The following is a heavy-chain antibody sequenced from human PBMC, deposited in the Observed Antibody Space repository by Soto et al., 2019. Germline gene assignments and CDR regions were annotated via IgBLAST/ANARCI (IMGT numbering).Heavy chain of an antibody. CDR3: ARDYDYLWGNYRPLWYFDY. J-gene: IGHJ4*02. V-gene: IGHV3-23*01. CDR2: ISRSGATT. D-gene: IGHD3-16*02. Sequence: GGSLRLSCATSGFTFSSYAMVWVRQAAEKGLEWVASISRSGATTTYADSVKGRFTISRDNSKNTLYLQMNSLRAEDTTIYYCARDYDYLWGNYRPLWYFDYWGQGTLVTVSS. CDR1: GFTFSSYA.